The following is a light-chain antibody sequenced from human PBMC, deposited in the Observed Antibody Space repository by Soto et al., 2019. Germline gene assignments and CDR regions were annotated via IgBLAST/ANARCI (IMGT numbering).Light chain of an antibody. CDR2: AAS. J-gene: IGKJ2*01. Sequence: DIQLTQSPSFLSASVGDRVTITCRASQGMSSYLAWYQQKPGKAPNLLIYAASTLQSGVPSRFSGSGSGTEFTLTISSLQPEDFATYYCQQLSSYPRTFGPGTKLEIK. CDR3: QQLSSYPRT. CDR1: QGMSSY. V-gene: IGKV1-9*01.